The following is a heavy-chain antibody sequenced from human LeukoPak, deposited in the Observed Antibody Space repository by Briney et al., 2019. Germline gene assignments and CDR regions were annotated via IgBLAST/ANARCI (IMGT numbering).Heavy chain of an antibody. CDR3: AKTAGGSIYGYIEY. CDR2: ISGNDGST. V-gene: IGHV3-23*01. Sequence: GGSLRLSCAASGFTLTNNAMSWVRQAPGKGLEWVSVISGNDGSTYYAHSVKGRFTISRDNSRNTLHLQMNSLRAEDTAIYNCAKTAGGSIYGYIEYWGQGILVTVSS. CDR1: GFTLTNNA. J-gene: IGHJ4*02. D-gene: IGHD3-16*02.